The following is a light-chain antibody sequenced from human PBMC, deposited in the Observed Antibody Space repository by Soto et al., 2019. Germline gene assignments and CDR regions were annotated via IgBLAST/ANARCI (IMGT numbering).Light chain of an antibody. CDR2: DVS. J-gene: IGLJ1*01. V-gene: IGLV2-14*01. Sequence: QSALTQPASVSGSPGQSITISCTGTSSDVGGYNYVSWYQQHPGKAPKLMIYDVSNRPSGVSDRFSGSKSANTASLTISGLQSEDEADYYCSSYTTSGIDVFGTGTKVTVL. CDR1: SSDVGGYNY. CDR3: SSYTTSGIDV.